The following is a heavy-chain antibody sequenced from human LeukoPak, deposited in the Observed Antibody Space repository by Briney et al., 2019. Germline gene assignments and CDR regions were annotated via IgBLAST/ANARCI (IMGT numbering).Heavy chain of an antibody. D-gene: IGHD6-13*01. Sequence: PGGSLRLSCAASGFTFSSYATSWVRQAPGKGLEWVSVISGSGGITYYADSVKGRFTISRDNSKNTLYLQMNSLRAEDTAVYYCARDESEPGIALKWGQGTLVTVSS. CDR2: ISGSGGIT. V-gene: IGHV3-23*01. CDR3: ARDESEPGIALK. CDR1: GFTFSSYA. J-gene: IGHJ4*02.